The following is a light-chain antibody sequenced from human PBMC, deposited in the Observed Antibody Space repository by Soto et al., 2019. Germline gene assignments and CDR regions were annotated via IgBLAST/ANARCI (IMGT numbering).Light chain of an antibody. Sequence: EIVLTQSPGTLSLSPGETATLSCRASQSVSTNYLAWYQQKPGQAPRLLIGATSSRATGIPDRFSGSGSGTDFTLTITRLEPEDFAVYFCQQYSSSPRGVTFGGGTKLEI. CDR2: ATS. J-gene: IGKJ4*01. CDR3: QQYSSSPRGVT. CDR1: QSVSTNY. V-gene: IGKV3-20*01.